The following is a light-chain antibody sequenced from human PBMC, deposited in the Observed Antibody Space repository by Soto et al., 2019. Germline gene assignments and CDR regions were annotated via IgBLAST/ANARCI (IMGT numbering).Light chain of an antibody. CDR3: QQYGSSSYT. J-gene: IGKJ2*01. V-gene: IGKV3-20*01. Sequence: EIVLTQSPGTLSLSPGERATLSCRASQSVSSSYLAWYQQKPGQAPRLLIYGASSRATGIPDRFSGSGSGRDFALTISRLEPEDFAVYYCQQYGSSSYTFGQGIKLEIK. CDR2: GAS. CDR1: QSVSSSY.